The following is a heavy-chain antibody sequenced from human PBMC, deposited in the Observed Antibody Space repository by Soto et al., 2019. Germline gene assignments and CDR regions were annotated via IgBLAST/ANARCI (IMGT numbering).Heavy chain of an antibody. D-gene: IGHD2-15*01. J-gene: IGHJ5*02. CDR2: IYWHDET. CDR1: GFSLSTSGVG. CDR3: ALRGHCSGDSCYSA. V-gene: IGHV2-5*01. Sequence: QITLKESGPTLVNPTQTLTLTCTFSGFSLSTSGVGVGWIRQPPGKALEWLALIYWHDETRYSPSLKNRLTITKDTSKNQVALTMTNMGPVDTATYYCALRGHCSGDSCYSAWGQGTLVTVSS.